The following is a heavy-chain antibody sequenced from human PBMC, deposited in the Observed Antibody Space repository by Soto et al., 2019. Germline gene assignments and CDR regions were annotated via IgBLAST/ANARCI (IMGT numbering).Heavy chain of an antibody. V-gene: IGHV4-59*01. Sequence: SETLSLTCTVSGGSISGYYWTWIRQPPGRGLAYIGDIFYTGSTNYNPSLESRVSISVEAAKNQFSLKLTSVTAADTAVYYCARVTTGYLDYWGQGTLVTVSS. CDR3: ARVTTGYLDY. J-gene: IGHJ4*02. CDR2: IFYTGST. D-gene: IGHD3-9*01. CDR1: GGSISGYY.